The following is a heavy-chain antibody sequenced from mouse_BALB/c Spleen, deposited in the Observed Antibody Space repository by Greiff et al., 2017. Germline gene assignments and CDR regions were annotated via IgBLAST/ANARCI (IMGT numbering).Heavy chain of an antibody. Sequence: VQLQQSGAELVKPGASVKLSCKASGYTFTSYWMHWVKQRPGQGLEWIGEINPSNGRTNYNEKFKSKATLTVDKSSSTAYMQLSSLTSEDSAVYYCARAYYGNPFAYWGQGTLVTVSA. V-gene: IGHV1S81*02. D-gene: IGHD2-10*01. CDR3: ARAYYGNPFAY. CDR2: INPSNGRT. CDR1: GYTFTSYW. J-gene: IGHJ3*01.